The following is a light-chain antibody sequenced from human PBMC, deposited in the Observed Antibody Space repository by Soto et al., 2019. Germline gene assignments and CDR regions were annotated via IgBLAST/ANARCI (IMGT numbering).Light chain of an antibody. Sequence: EIVMAQSPATLSVSPGERATLSCRASQSVSGNLAWYQQKPGQAPRLLIYGASTRATGIPARFSGSGSGTEFTLTLSSLQSGDFAVYYCQQYNNWPPAFGQGTKVEIK. V-gene: IGKV3-15*01. CDR2: GAS. J-gene: IGKJ1*01. CDR3: QQYNNWPPA. CDR1: QSVSGN.